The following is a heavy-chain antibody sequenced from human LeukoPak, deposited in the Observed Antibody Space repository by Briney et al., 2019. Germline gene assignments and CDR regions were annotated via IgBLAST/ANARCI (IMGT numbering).Heavy chain of an antibody. CDR1: GGSFSGYY. Sequence: SETLSLTCAVYGGSFSGYYWSWIRQPPWKGLEWIGEINHSGSTNYNPTLKSRVTISVDTSKNQFSLKLSSVTAADTAVYYCARARMGSADYWGQGTLVTVSS. J-gene: IGHJ4*02. D-gene: IGHD2-15*01. CDR3: ARARMGSADY. V-gene: IGHV4-34*01. CDR2: INHSGST.